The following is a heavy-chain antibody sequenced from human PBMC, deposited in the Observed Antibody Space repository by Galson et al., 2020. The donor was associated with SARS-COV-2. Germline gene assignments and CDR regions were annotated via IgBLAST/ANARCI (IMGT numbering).Heavy chain of an antibody. CDR3: AILGSDGRFDP. D-gene: IGHD7-27*01. V-gene: IGHV3-53*01. CDR1: GFTVSSNY. CDR2: IYNRGST. Sequence: GESLKIPRAAHGFTVSSNYMSWVRQAPAPGLESVSVIYNRGSTCYADSVKGRFTIPRDNSKNTLYLQMNSLRAEHTAVYYCAILGSDGRFDPWGQGTLVTVSS. J-gene: IGHJ5*02.